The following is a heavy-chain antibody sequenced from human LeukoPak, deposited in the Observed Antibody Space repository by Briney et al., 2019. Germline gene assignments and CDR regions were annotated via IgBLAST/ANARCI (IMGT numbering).Heavy chain of an antibody. D-gene: IGHD3-10*01. CDR3: ARPYGNPEANWFDP. V-gene: IGHV3-74*01. CDR1: GFTFSSYW. Sequence: PGGSLRLSCAASGFTFSSYWMHWVRQAPGKGLVWVSRINSDGSSTSYADSVKGRFTISRDNAKNTLYLQMNSLRAEDTAVYYCARPYGNPEANWFDPWGQGTLVTVSS. J-gene: IGHJ5*02. CDR2: INSDGSST.